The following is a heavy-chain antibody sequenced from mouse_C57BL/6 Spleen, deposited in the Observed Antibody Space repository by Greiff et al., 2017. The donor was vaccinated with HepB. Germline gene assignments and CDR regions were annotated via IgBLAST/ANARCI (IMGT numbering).Heavy chain of an antibody. J-gene: IGHJ1*03. Sequence: VQLQQSGPELVKPGASVKISCKASGYSFTDYNMNWVKQSNGKSLEWIGVINPNYGTTSYNQKFKGKATLTVDQSSSTAYLQLNSLTSEDSAVYYCAREWGYGRRGYFDVWGTGTTVTVSS. D-gene: IGHD1-1*01. CDR2: INPNYGTT. V-gene: IGHV1-39*01. CDR3: AREWGYGRRGYFDV. CDR1: GYSFTDYN.